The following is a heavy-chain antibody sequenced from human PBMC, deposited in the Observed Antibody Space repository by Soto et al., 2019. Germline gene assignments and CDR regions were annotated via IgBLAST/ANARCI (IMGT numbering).Heavy chain of an antibody. D-gene: IGHD3-22*01. CDR2: ISYSGTT. Sequence: PSETLSLTCTVSGGSLSSYYWSWIRRPPGMGLEWIASISYSGTTNYNSSLKSRVTISIDTSKNQFSLQLNSVTPEDTAVYYCARDSHYYDSSGYYYFFDYWGQGTLVTVSS. V-gene: IGHV4-59*12. J-gene: IGHJ4*02. CDR3: ARDSHYYDSSGYYYFFDY. CDR1: GGSLSSYY.